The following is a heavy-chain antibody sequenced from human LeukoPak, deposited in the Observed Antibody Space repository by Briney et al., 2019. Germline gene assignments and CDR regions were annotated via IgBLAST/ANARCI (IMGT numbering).Heavy chain of an antibody. Sequence: PSETLSLTCTVSGGSISSGDYYWSWIRQPPGKGLEWIGYIYYSGTTYYNPSLKSRLTISVDTSKNQFSLKVSSVTAADTAVYYCAREKIGDHFDCWGQGTLVTVSS. CDR1: GGSISSGDYY. V-gene: IGHV4-30-4*01. CDR3: AREKIGDHFDC. J-gene: IGHJ4*02. CDR2: IYYSGTT. D-gene: IGHD2/OR15-2a*01.